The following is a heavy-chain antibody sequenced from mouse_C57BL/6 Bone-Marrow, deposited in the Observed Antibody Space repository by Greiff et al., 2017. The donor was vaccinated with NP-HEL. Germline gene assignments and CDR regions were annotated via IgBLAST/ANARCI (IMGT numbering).Heavy chain of an antibody. CDR3: ARSPSSSNYAMDY. CDR2: INPYNGGT. J-gene: IGHJ4*01. Sequence: EVHLVESGPELVKPGASVKMSCKASGYTFTDYNMHWVKQSHGKSLEWIGYINPYNGGTSYNQKFKGKATLTVNKSSSTAYMELRSLTSEDSAVYYCARSPSSSNYAMDYWGQGTSVTVSS. CDR1: GYTFTDYN. V-gene: IGHV1-22*01.